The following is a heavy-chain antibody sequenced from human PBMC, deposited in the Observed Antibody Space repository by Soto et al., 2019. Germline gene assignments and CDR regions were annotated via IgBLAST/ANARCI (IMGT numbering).Heavy chain of an antibody. Sequence: QVQLVESGGGVVQPGRSLRLSCAASGFTFSSYAMHWVRQAPGKGLEWVAVISYDGSNKYYADSVKGRFTISRDNSKNTLYLHMNSLRAEDTAVYYCARDWPSGSSSNYYYGMDVWGQGTTVTVSS. CDR2: ISYDGSNK. CDR1: GFTFSSYA. J-gene: IGHJ6*02. V-gene: IGHV3-30-3*01. CDR3: ARDWPSGSSSNYYYGMDV. D-gene: IGHD1-26*01.